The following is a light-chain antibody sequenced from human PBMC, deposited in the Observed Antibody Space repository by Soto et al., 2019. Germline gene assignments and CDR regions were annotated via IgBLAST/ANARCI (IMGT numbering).Light chain of an antibody. Sequence: DIQVTQSPSTLSRSVGDRVTITCRASQSIGNKLAWYQRKPGKAPKLLIYDASTLESGVPSTFDGSGFGTEFTLTISSLQPDDFATYYCQEYSDSSWTFGQGTKVEIK. CDR3: QEYSDSSWT. J-gene: IGKJ1*01. V-gene: IGKV1-5*01. CDR2: DAS. CDR1: QSIGNK.